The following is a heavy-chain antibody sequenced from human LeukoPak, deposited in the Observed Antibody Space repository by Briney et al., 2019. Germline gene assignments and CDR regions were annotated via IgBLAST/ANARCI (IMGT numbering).Heavy chain of an antibody. CDR3: ARDVRGENSRQWLIGD. CDR1: GGSISSYY. Sequence: SETLSLTCTVSGGSISSYYWGWVRQPPGKALEWIGNIFYSGSTYYSPSLKSRVTISLDTSRNQFSLKLNSVTAADTAVYYCARDVRGENSRQWLIGDWGQGTLVTVSS. CDR2: IFYSGST. D-gene: IGHD6-19*01. J-gene: IGHJ4*02. V-gene: IGHV4-59*12.